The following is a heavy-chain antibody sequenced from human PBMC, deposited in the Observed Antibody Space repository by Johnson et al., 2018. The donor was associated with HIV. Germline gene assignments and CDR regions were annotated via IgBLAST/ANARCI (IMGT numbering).Heavy chain of an antibody. Sequence: VQLVESGGGVVQPGESLRLTCAASGFTFSSHGMHWVRQAPGKGLEWVAFIRYDGSNKDYSDSVKGRFTISRDNSKNTLYLQMNSLRAEDTAVYYCAKRGTYYYDSSGYSPGAFDIWGQGTMVTVSS. CDR1: GFTFSSHG. J-gene: IGHJ3*02. CDR3: AKRGTYYYDSSGYSPGAFDI. V-gene: IGHV3-30*02. D-gene: IGHD3-22*01. CDR2: IRYDGSNK.